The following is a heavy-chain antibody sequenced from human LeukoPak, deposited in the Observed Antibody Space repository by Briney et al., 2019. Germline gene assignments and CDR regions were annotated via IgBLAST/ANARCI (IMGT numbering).Heavy chain of an antibody. V-gene: IGHV3-7*01. D-gene: IGHD4-17*01. CDR1: GFTFSSYW. CDR2: IKQDGSEK. Sequence: GGSLRLSCAASGFTFSSYWMSWVRQAPGKGLEWVANIKQDGSEKYYVDSVKGRFTISRDNAKNSLYLQMNSLRAEDTAVYYCARDRYDFGAARVDYWGQGTLVTVSS. J-gene: IGHJ4*02. CDR3: ARDRYDFGAARVDY.